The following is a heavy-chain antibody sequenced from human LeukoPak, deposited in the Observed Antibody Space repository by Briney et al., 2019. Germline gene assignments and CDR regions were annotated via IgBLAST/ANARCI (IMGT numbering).Heavy chain of an antibody. Sequence: PSETLSLTCTVSGGSVSSYYWSWVRQPPGKRLEWLGYIYNTGGTNYNPSLNGRVTISVDTSKNQFSLNLSSVTAADTAAYYCARRHHYYYYMDVWGKGTTVTVSS. V-gene: IGHV4-4*09. CDR3: ARRHHYYYYMDV. J-gene: IGHJ6*03. CDR2: IYNTGGT. CDR1: GGSVSSYY.